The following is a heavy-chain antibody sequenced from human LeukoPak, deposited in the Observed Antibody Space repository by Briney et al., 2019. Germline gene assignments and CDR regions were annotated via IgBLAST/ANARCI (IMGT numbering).Heavy chain of an antibody. CDR1: GGSISSSSYY. D-gene: IGHD2-2*01. V-gene: IGHV4-39*07. Sequence: SETLSLTCTVSGGSISSSSYYWGWIRQPPGKGLEWIGSIYYSGSTYYNPSLKSRVTISVDTSKNQFSLKLSSVTAADTAVYYCARGPNPDYVVPAAGWFDPWGQGTLVTVSS. CDR2: IYYSGST. CDR3: ARGPNPDYVVPAAGWFDP. J-gene: IGHJ5*02.